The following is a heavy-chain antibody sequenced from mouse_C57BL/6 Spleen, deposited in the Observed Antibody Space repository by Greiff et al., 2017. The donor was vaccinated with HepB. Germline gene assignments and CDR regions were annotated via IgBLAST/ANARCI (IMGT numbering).Heavy chain of an antibody. CDR3: VRHHSHCAMDY. J-gene: IGHJ4*01. D-gene: IGHD6-2*01. V-gene: IGHV10-1*01. CDR1: GFSFNTYA. CDR2: IRSKSNNYAT. Sequence: EVKLVESGGGLVQPKGSLKLSCAASGFSFNTYAMNWVRQAPGKGVEWVARIRSKSNNYATYYAVSVKDRFTISRDDSESMLYLQMNILKTEDTAMYYCVRHHSHCAMDYWGQGTSVTVSS.